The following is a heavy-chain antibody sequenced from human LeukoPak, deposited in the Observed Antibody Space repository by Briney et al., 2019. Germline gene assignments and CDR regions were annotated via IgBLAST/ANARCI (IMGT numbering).Heavy chain of an antibody. CDR2: IRSKANSNAT. V-gene: IGHV3-73*01. CDR1: GFTFSGSA. D-gene: IGHD6-13*01. CDR3: TRYTAAAGSPFDY. Sequence: GGSLKLSCAASGFTFSGSAMHWVRQASGKGLEWVGRIRSKANSNATAYAASVKGRFTISRDDSKNTAYLQMNSLKTEDTAVYYCTRYTAAAGSPFDYWGQGTLVTVSS. J-gene: IGHJ4*02.